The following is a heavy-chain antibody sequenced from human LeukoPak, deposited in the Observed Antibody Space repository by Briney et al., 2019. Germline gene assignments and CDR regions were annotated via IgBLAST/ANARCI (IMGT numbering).Heavy chain of an antibody. J-gene: IGHJ4*02. Sequence: PGGSLRLSCAASGFTFSSYGMHWVRQAPGKGLEWVAVISSDGSNKYYAHSVKGRFTISRDNSKNTLYLQMNSLRAEDTALYYCARVSGAYSSSWTPFDYWGQGTLVTVSS. D-gene: IGHD6-13*01. CDR3: ARVSGAYSSSWTPFDY. CDR1: GFTFSSYG. V-gene: IGHV3-30*19. CDR2: ISSDGSNK.